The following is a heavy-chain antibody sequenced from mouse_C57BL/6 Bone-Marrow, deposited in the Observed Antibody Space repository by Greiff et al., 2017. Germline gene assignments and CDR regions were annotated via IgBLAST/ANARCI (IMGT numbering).Heavy chain of an antibody. V-gene: IGHV1-82*01. CDR1: GYAFSSSW. D-gene: IGHD1-1*01. Sequence: QVQLKESGPELVKPGASVKISCKASGYAFSSSWMNWVKQRPGKGLEWIGRIYPGDGDTNYNGKFKGKATLTADKSSSTAYMQLSSLTSEDSAVYFCARARDYYGSPSYWYFDVWGTGTTVTVSS. CDR2: IYPGDGDT. CDR3: ARARDYYGSPSYWYFDV. J-gene: IGHJ1*03.